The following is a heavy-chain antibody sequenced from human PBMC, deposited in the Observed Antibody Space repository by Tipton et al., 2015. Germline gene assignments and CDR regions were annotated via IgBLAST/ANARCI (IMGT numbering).Heavy chain of an antibody. Sequence: GLVKPSETLSLTCTVSGGSVNSANYYWSWIRQPPGKGLEWIGYIYYTGTSNYNASLRSRVTISLDTSKKQFSLKLTSVTAADTAVYYCARHRGVGGLADYWGRGTLVTVSS. V-gene: IGHV4-61*01. J-gene: IGHJ4*02. D-gene: IGHD3-10*01. CDR3: ARHRGVGGLADY. CDR2: IYYTGTS. CDR1: GGSVNSANYY.